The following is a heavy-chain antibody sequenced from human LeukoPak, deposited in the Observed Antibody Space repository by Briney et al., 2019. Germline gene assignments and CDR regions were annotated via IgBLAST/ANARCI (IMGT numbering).Heavy chain of an antibody. Sequence: SETLSLTCTVSGGPISSYYWSWTRQPAGKGLEWIGRIYTSGSTNYNPSLKSRVTMSVDTSKNQFSLKLSSVTAADTAVYYCARAGTAAGPFDPWGQGTLVTVSS. CDR2: IYTSGST. V-gene: IGHV4-4*07. J-gene: IGHJ5*02. CDR1: GGPISSYY. CDR3: ARAGTAAGPFDP. D-gene: IGHD6-13*01.